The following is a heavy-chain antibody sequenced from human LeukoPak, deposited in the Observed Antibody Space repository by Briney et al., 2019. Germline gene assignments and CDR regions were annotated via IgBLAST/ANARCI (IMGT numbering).Heavy chain of an antibody. V-gene: IGHV3-48*02. CDR2: ISPTSDIV. CDR3: AIVRSGWYDDY. D-gene: IGHD6-19*01. Sequence: GGSLRLSCAASGFTFSAYSMTWVRQAPGKGLEWVSFISPTSDIVFYAASVKGRFTISRDKAKNSLYLQMNSLRDEDTAVYYCAIVRSGWYDDYWGQGTLVTVSS. CDR1: GFTFSAYS. J-gene: IGHJ4*02.